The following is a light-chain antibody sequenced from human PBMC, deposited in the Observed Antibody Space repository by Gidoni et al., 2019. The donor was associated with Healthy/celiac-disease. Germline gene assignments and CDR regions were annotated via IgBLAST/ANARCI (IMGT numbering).Light chain of an antibody. CDR3: AAWDDSLNGPV. CDR2: SNN. V-gene: IGLV1-44*01. Sequence: SVLTQPPSASCTPGQRVTISCSGSSSNIGSNTVNWYQQLPGTAPKLLIYSNNQRPSGVPDRFSGSKSGTSAALAISGLQSEDEADYYCAAWDDSLNGPVFGGGTKLTVL. CDR1: SSNIGSNT. J-gene: IGLJ3*02.